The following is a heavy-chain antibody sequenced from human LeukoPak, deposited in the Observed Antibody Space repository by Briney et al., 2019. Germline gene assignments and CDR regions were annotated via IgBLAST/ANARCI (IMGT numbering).Heavy chain of an antibody. CDR2: IYTSGST. J-gene: IGHJ5*02. D-gene: IGHD2-8*01. CDR3: ARQLDCTNGVCYSNWFDP. CDR1: GGSISSYY. V-gene: IGHV4-4*09. Sequence: PETLSLTCTVSGGSISSYYWSWIRQPPGKGLEWIGYIYTSGSTNYNPSLKSRVTISVDTSKNQFSLKLSSVTAADTAVYYCARQLDCTNGVCYSNWFDPWGQGTLVTVSS.